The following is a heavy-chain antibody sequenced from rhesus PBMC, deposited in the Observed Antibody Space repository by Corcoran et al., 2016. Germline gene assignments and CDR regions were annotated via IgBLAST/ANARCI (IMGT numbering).Heavy chain of an antibody. D-gene: IGHD2-21*01. CDR3: ARYCTGSGCYAGLDS. CDR2: IYGSGSST. J-gene: IGHJ6*01. V-gene: IGHV4S11*01. Sequence: QVQLQESGPAVVKPSETLSLTCAVSGGSISSSYWSWIRQAPGKGLEWIGYIYGSGSSTNYNPSLKSRVARSVDTSKNQLSLKLSSVTAADTAVYYCARYCTGSGCYAGLDSWGQGVVVTVSS. CDR1: GGSISSSY.